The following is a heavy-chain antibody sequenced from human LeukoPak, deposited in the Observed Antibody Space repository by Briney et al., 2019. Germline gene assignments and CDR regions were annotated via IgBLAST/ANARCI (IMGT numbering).Heavy chain of an antibody. Sequence: ASVKVSCKASGYTFTGYYMHWLRQAPGQGLEWIGRINPNSGGTNYAQKFQGRVTMTRDTSISTAYMELSRLRSDDTAVYYCARGGLSSSWYSRPYYFDYWGQGTLVTVSS. CDR1: GYTFTGYY. V-gene: IGHV1-2*06. J-gene: IGHJ4*02. CDR3: ARGGLSSSWYSRPYYFDY. CDR2: INPNSGGT. D-gene: IGHD6-13*01.